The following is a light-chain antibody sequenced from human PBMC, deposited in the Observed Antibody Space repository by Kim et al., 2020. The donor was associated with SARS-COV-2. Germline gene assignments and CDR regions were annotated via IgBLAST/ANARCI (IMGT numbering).Light chain of an antibody. V-gene: IGKV3-15*01. CDR1: QSVNSN. CDR2: GAS. CDR3: QQYDNWPPYT. J-gene: IGKJ2*01. Sequence: VYPGERATLACRASQSVNSNLAWYQQNPGQAPRLLIYGASTRATDIPDRFSGSGSGTEFTLIISNLHSEDIAVYYCQQYDNWPPYTFGQGTKLEI.